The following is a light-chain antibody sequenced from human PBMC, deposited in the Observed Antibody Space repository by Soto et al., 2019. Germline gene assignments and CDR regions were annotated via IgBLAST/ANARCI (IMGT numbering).Light chain of an antibody. CDR3: QQSYSTPPT. Sequence: DIHMTQSPSSLSASVGDRVTITCRASHTITTYLNWYQQKPGKAPKLLIYAASSLQSGVPSRFSGSGSGTDFTLTISSLQPEDFATYYCQQSYSTPPTFGQGTKVEIK. V-gene: IGKV1-39*01. J-gene: IGKJ1*01. CDR2: AAS. CDR1: HTITTY.